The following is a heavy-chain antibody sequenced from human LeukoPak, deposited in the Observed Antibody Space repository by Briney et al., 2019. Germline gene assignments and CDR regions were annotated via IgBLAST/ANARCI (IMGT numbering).Heavy chain of an antibody. D-gene: IGHD1-26*01. V-gene: IGHV1-46*01. J-gene: IGHJ4*02. CDR2: INPSGGST. CDR3: ARAEVIVGTTGFDY. CDR1: GYTFISYY. Sequence: GASVKVSCKASGYTFISYYMHWVRQAPGQGREWMGIINPSGGSTNYAQKFQGKVTMTRDTSTSTVYMELSSLRSEDTAVYYCARAEVIVGTTGFDYWGQGTLVTVSS.